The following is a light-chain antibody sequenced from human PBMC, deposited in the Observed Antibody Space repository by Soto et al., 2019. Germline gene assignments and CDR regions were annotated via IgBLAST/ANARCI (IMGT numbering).Light chain of an antibody. V-gene: IGKV3-11*01. CDR3: QQYGSSPIT. CDR1: RSISTY. CDR2: EAL. J-gene: IGKJ5*01. Sequence: DTVLTQSLATLSLCPGVSATLSCSASRSISTYLAWYQQNPGQAPRLLIYEALNRATGIPARFSGSGSGTGFTLTISSLEPEECAVDYGQQYGSSPITFGQGTRLEIK.